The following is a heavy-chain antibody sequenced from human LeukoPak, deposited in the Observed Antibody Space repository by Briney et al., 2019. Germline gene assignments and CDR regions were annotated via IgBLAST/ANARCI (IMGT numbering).Heavy chain of an antibody. CDR3: ARALTGYRAEYFQH. Sequence: GGSLRLSCAASGFTFSDYYMSWIRQAPGKGLEWVSYISSSGSTIYYADSVKGRFTISRDNSKNTLYLQMNSLRAEDTAVYYCARALTGYRAEYFQHWGQGTLVTVSS. V-gene: IGHV3-11*01. CDR2: ISSSGSTI. CDR1: GFTFSDYY. D-gene: IGHD3-9*01. J-gene: IGHJ1*01.